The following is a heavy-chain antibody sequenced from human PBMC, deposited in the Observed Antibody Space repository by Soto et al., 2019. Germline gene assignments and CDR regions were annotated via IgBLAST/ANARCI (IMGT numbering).Heavy chain of an antibody. Sequence: SETLSLTCTVSGGSISSYYWSWIRQPPGKGLEWIGYIYYSGSTNYNPSLESRVTISVDTSKKQFSLKLSSVTAADTAVYYCARGATVIRSYSYYGMDVWGQGTTVTVSS. V-gene: IGHV4-59*01. J-gene: IGHJ6*02. CDR1: GGSISSYY. D-gene: IGHD4-4*01. CDR3: ARGATVIRSYSYYGMDV. CDR2: IYYSGST.